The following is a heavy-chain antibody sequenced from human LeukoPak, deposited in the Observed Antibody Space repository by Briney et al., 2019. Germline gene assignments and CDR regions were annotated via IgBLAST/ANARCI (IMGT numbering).Heavy chain of an antibody. CDR1: GFTSHSSI. Sequence: SVQVSRKASGFTSHSSIVQWVRQARRQQRAGVEWIYVCSGNTNYAQKFQERVTITRDMSTSTVYMELSSLRSEDTGVYYCAAEGRPTVVTFRKGAVDLWGQGTMVTVSS. V-gene: IGHV1-58*01. D-gene: IGHD4-23*01. J-gene: IGHJ3*01. CDR2: IYVCSGNT. CDR3: AAEGRPTVVTFRKGAVDL.